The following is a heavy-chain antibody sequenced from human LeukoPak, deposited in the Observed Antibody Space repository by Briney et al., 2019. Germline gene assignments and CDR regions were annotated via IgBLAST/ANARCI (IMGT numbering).Heavy chain of an antibody. J-gene: IGHJ5*02. D-gene: IGHD2-2*01. V-gene: IGHV1-2*02. CDR1: SYTFTSYG. Sequence: VAPVKVSCTASSYTFTSYGITWVRQAPGQGLEWMGWINPNSGGTNYAQKFQGRVTMTRDTSISTAYMELSRLRSDDTAVYYCARAQGEYQLLPPNWFDPWGQGTLVTVSS. CDR3: ARAQGEYQLLPPNWFDP. CDR2: INPNSGGT.